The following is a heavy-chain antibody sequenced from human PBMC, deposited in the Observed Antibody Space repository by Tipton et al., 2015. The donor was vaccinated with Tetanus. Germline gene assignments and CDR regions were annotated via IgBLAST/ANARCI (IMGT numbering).Heavy chain of an antibody. CDR2: IYDSGST. J-gene: IGHJ6*02. CDR3: VLYCDKGRCSGAYHYYGMAV. D-gene: IGHD3-22*01. CDR1: GGSVSSGNYF. Sequence: TLSLTCTVSGGSVSSGNYFWTWIRQSPGTGLEWIGNIYDSGSTIYNPSLKSRVTISKDTSKNQFSLKLSSVTAADTAVYYCVLYCDKGRCSGAYHYYGMAVWAQGTTVTVSS. V-gene: IGHV4-61*01.